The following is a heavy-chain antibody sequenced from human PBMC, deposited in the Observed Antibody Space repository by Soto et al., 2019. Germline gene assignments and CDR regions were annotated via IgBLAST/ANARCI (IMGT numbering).Heavy chain of an antibody. Sequence: EVQLVESGGGLVKPGGSLRLSCAASGFSFISYSMNWVRQAPGKGLEWVSSINEDSSYIYYAHSLRGRFTISRDNAKDSLYLQMNSLRAKDTAVYYCVRDFGWYFRSGYMDVWGDGATVTVSS. V-gene: IGHV3-21*02. D-gene: IGHD3-3*01. CDR1: GFSFISYS. CDR2: INEDSSYI. J-gene: IGHJ6*03. CDR3: VRDFGWYFRSGYMDV.